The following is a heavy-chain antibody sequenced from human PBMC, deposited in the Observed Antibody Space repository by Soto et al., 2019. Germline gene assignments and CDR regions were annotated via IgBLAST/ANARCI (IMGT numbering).Heavy chain of an antibody. Sequence: SVKVSCKASGGTFSSYAISWVRQAPGQGLEWMGGIIPIFGTANYAQKFQGRVTITADESTSTAYMELSSLRSEDTAVYYCAEGLAAASPKYYYYYYGMDVWGQGTTVTVSS. V-gene: IGHV1-69*13. J-gene: IGHJ6*02. D-gene: IGHD6-13*01. CDR2: IIPIFGTA. CDR1: GGTFSSYA. CDR3: AEGLAAASPKYYYYYYGMDV.